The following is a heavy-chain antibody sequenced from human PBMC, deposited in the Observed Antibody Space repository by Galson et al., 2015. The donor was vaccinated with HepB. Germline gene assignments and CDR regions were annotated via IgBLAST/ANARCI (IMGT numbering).Heavy chain of an antibody. CDR3: ASLRGSYLFDY. Sequence: SLRLSCAASGFTVSSNYMSWVRQAPGKGLEWVSVIYSGGSTYYADSVKGRFTISRDNSKNTLYLQMNSLRAEDTAVYYCASLRGSYLFDYWGQGTLVTVSS. D-gene: IGHD1-26*01. V-gene: IGHV3-66*01. CDR1: GFTVSSNY. CDR2: IYSGGST. J-gene: IGHJ4*02.